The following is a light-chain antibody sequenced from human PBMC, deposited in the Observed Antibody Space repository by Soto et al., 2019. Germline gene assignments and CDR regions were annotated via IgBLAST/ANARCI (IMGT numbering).Light chain of an antibody. CDR1: QDISNY. CDR2: DAS. V-gene: IGKV1-39*01. J-gene: IGKJ4*01. CDR3: QQSYSTTPT. Sequence: DIQMTQSPSSLSAPVGDRVTITCQSSQDISNYLNWYQQKPGKDPKLLIYDASNLETGVPSRFSGSGSGTDFNLTISSLQTEDFATYYCQQSYSTTPTFGPGTQLEIK.